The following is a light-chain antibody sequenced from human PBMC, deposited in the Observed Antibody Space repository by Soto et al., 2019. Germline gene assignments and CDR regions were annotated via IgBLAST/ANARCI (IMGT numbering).Light chain of an antibody. CDR2: SAY. V-gene: IGKV1-16*01. CDR3: KHYNSYSEA. CDR1: QDINVY. J-gene: IGKJ1*01. Sequence: DIQMTQSPSSVSASIGDTVTITCRASQDINVYLNWYQQKPGEVPKLLIYSAYTLHSGVQSRFSGSGSGTEFTLTIRSLQPDDFATYYCKHYNSYSEAVGQGTKVDIK.